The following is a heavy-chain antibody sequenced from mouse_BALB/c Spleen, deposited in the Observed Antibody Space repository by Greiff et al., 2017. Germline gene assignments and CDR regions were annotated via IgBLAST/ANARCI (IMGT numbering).Heavy chain of an antibody. D-gene: IGHD1-1*01. CDR3: ARGGNYAMDY. Sequence: EVKLMESGGGLVQPGGSRKLSCAASGFTFSDYGMAWVRQAPGKGPEWVAFISNLAYSIYYADTVTGRFTISRENAKNTLYLEMSSLRSEDTAMYYCARGGNYAMDYWGQGTLVTVSS. CDR1: GFTFSDYG. V-gene: IGHV5-15*02. J-gene: IGHJ4*01. CDR2: ISNLAYSI.